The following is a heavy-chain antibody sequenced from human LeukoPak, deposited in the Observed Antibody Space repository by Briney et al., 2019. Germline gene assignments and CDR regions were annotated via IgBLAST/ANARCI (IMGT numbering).Heavy chain of an antibody. J-gene: IGHJ5*02. CDR1: GGSISSYY. D-gene: IGHD5-12*01. V-gene: IGHV4-4*09. CDR2: IYTSGST. Sequence: SETLSLTCTVSGGSISSYYWSWIRQPPGKGLEWIGYIYTSGSTNYNPSLKSRVTISVDTSKNQFSLKLSSVTAADTALDYCAPTRERGGYHLFDPWGQGTLVTVSP. CDR3: APTRERGGYHLFDP.